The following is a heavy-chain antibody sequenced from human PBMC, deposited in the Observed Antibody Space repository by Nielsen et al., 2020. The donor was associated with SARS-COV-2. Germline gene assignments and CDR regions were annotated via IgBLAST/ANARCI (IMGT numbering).Heavy chain of an antibody. Sequence: SETLSLTCAVYGGSFSGYYWSWIRQPAGKGLEWIGRIYTSGSTNYNPSLKSRVTISVDTSKNQFSLKLSSVTAADTAVYYCARGGYSGSYNYWGQGTLVTVSS. J-gene: IGHJ4*02. V-gene: IGHV4-59*10. CDR3: ARGGYSGSYNY. CDR1: GGSFSGYY. D-gene: IGHD1-26*01. CDR2: IYTSGST.